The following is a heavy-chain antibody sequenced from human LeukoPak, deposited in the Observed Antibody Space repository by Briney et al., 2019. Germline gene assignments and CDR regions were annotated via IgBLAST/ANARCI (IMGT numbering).Heavy chain of an antibody. D-gene: IGHD4-17*01. CDR2: IYYSGST. Sequence: PSETLSLTCTVSGGSISSGGYYWSWIRQHPGKGLEWIGYIYYSGSTNYNPSLKSRVTISIDTSKNQFSLKLSSVTAADTAVYYCARNRYGDYVLDYWGQGTLVTVSS. J-gene: IGHJ4*02. V-gene: IGHV4-31*03. CDR3: ARNRYGDYVLDY. CDR1: GGSISSGGYY.